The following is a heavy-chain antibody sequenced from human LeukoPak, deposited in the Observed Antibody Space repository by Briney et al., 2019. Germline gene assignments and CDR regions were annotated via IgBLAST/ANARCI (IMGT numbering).Heavy chain of an antibody. D-gene: IGHD3-10*01. J-gene: IGHJ4*02. CDR1: GFTFSSYS. Sequence: GGSLRLSCAASGFTFSSYSMNWVRQAPGKGLEWVSSISSSSSYIYYADSVKGRFTTSRGNAKNSLYLQMNSLRAEDTAVYYCASRELFHFDYWGQGTLVTVSS. CDR2: ISSSSSYI. CDR3: ASRELFHFDY. V-gene: IGHV3-21*01.